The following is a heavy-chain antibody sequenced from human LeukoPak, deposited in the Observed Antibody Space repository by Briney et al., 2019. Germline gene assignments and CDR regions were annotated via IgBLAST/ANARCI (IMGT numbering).Heavy chain of an antibody. D-gene: IGHD1-26*01. CDR1: GGSISSYY. CDR3: ARGEGRLYFDY. Sequence: SETLSLTCTVSGGSISSYYWSWIRQPPGKGLEWIGYIYYSGSTNYNPSLKSRVTISVDTSKNQFSLKLSSVTAADTAVYYCARGEGRLYFDYWGQGTLVTVSS. CDR2: IYYSGST. V-gene: IGHV4-59*01. J-gene: IGHJ4*02.